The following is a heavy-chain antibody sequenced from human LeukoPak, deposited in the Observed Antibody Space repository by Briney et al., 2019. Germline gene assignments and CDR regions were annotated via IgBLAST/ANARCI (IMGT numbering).Heavy chain of an antibody. J-gene: IGHJ1*01. D-gene: IGHD2-2*02. CDR2: ISSSGDYI. CDR3: ARDPIYTADGPDYQH. CDR1: GFPFSSYS. Sequence: GGSLRLSCAASGFPFSSYSMNWVRQAPGKGLEWVSSISSSGDYISYADSVTGRFTISRDNAKKSLYLQMNILRAEDTAVYYCARDPIYTADGPDYQHCGQGTLVTVS. V-gene: IGHV3-21*01.